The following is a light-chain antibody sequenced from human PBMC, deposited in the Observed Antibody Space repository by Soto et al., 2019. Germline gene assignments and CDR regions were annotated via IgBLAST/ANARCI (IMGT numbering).Light chain of an antibody. V-gene: IGKV3D-15*01. J-gene: IGKJ5*01. Sequence: EIVMTQSPATLSVSPGERATLSCRASQSVSSNLAWYQQKPGQAPRLLIYGASIRATGIPARFSGSGSGTEFTLTISSLQSEDFAVYYCQQYNNWPLSITFGQGTQLEIK. CDR3: QQYNNWPLSIT. CDR2: GAS. CDR1: QSVSSN.